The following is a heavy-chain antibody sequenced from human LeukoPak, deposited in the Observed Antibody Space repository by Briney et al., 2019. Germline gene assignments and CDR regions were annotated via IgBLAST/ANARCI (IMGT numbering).Heavy chain of an antibody. V-gene: IGHV3-23*01. Sequence: GGSLRLSCAASGFTVSDNYMSWVRQAPGKGLEWVSAISGSGGSTYYADSVKGRFTISRDNSKNTLYLQMNSLRAEDTAVYYCAKVTQRSSSSGYYFDYWGQGTLVTVSS. CDR1: GFTVSDNY. D-gene: IGHD6-6*01. CDR2: ISGSGGST. J-gene: IGHJ4*02. CDR3: AKVTQRSSSSGYYFDY.